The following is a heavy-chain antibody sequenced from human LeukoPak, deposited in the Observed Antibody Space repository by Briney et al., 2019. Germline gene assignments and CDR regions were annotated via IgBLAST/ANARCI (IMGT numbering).Heavy chain of an antibody. V-gene: IGHV3-72*01. CDR1: GFTFSDYS. CDR3: SRALTD. Sequence: PGGSLRLPCEASGFTFSDYSMDWVRQAPGKGLDWVGRIRNKATNYKTEYAASVKGRFIISRDDSKNLLYLQMNSLKTEDTAIYYCSRALTDSGQGTLVTVSS. CDR2: IRNKATNYKT. J-gene: IGHJ4*02.